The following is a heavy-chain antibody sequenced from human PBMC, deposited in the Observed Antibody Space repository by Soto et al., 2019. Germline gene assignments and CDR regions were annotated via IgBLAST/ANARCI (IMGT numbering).Heavy chain of an antibody. CDR1: GGFVSSGNYY. V-gene: IGHV4-61*01. J-gene: IGHJ4*02. Sequence: SETLSLTCAVYGGFVSSGNYYWSWIRQPPGKGLEWIGYMSHSGRTHFNPSLKSRVTISVDTSKNQFSLKLGSVTAADTAVYYCARATPAAGRLAYWAQRTLVTVSS. CDR3: ARATPAAGRLAY. CDR2: MSHSGRT. D-gene: IGHD2-2*01.